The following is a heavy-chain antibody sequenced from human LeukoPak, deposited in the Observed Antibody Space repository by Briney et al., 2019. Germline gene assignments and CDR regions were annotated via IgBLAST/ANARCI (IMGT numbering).Heavy chain of an antibody. CDR2: IYYSGST. Sequence: SETLSLTCTASGGSISSYYLSWIRQPPGKGLEWIGSIYYSGSTNYNPSLKSRVTISVDTSKNPYSLKLSSVTAADAAVYYWASGAGGIQLWLPGYYMDVWGKGTTVTVSS. CDR3: ASGAGGIQLWLPGYYMDV. J-gene: IGHJ6*03. CDR1: GGSISSYY. V-gene: IGHV4-59*01. D-gene: IGHD5-18*01.